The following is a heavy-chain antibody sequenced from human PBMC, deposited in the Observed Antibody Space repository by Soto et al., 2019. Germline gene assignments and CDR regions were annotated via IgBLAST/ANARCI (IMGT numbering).Heavy chain of an antibody. CDR2: ISGSGGST. J-gene: IGHJ4*02. Sequence: EVQLLESGGGLVQPGGSLRLSCAASGFTFSSYAMSWVRQAPGKGLEWVSAISGSGGSTYYADSVKGRFTISRDNSKDTLYLQMNCLRAEDTAVYYCAKLSLLDDYDSSGGDYWGQGALVAVAS. D-gene: IGHD3-22*01. CDR1: GFTFSSYA. CDR3: AKLSLLDDYDSSGGDY. V-gene: IGHV3-23*01.